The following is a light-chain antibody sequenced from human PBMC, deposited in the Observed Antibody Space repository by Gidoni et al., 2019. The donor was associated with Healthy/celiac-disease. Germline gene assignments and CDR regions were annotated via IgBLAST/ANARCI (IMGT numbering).Light chain of an antibody. J-gene: IGKJ3*01. CDR3: QQYNSYSVT. CDR2: DAS. Sequence: DIQITQSPSTLSASVGDRVTITCRASQSISSWLAWYQQKPGKALKLLIYDASSLEIGVPSRFSGIGSGTEFTLTISSLQPDDFATYYCQQYNSYSVTFGPGTKVDIK. V-gene: IGKV1-5*01. CDR1: QSISSW.